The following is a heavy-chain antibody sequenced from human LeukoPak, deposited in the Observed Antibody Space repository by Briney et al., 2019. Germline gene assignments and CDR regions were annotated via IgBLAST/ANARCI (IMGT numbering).Heavy chain of an antibody. Sequence: GGSLRLSCAASGFTFSGSAMHWVRQASGKGLEWVGRIRSKANTYATAYAASVKGRFTISRDDSKNTAYPQMNSLKTEDTAVYYCCFKVGATDYWGQGTLVTVSS. J-gene: IGHJ4*02. CDR3: CFKVGATDY. V-gene: IGHV3-73*01. D-gene: IGHD1-26*01. CDR1: GFTFSGSA. CDR2: IRSKANTYAT.